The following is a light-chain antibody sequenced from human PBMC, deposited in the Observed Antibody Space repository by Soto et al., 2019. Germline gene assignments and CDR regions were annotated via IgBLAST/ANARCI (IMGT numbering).Light chain of an antibody. CDR2: ESY. J-gene: IGKJ1*01. CDR3: QQRSNWPQT. Sequence: EIVLPQYPANLYLSPGERATLSCRASQSVDKYLDWYKQKPGQAPRLLIYESYNRATGIPARFSGSWYGTDFILTISRIEPEEGAVYEGQQRSNWPQTFGPGTKVDIK. V-gene: IGKV3-11*01. CDR1: QSVDKY.